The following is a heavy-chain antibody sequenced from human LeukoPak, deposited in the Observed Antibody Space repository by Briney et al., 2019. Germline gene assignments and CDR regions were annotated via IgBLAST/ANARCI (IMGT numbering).Heavy chain of an antibody. Sequence: RASVKVSCKASGYTFTGYYMHWVRQAPGQGLEWMGWINPNSGGTDYAQKFQGRVTMTRDTSVSTAYMELSRLRSDDTAIYYCARASVAGYDFDYWGQGTLVTVSS. CDR2: INPNSGGT. CDR1: GYTFTGYY. D-gene: IGHD6-19*01. J-gene: IGHJ4*02. V-gene: IGHV1-2*02. CDR3: ARASVAGYDFDY.